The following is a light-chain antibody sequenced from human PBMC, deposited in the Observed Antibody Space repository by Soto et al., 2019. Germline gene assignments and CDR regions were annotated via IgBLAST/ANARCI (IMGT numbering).Light chain of an antibody. CDR2: EVS. V-gene: IGLV2-14*01. CDR1: SSDVGVYNY. CDR3: SSYTSSSFVV. J-gene: IGLJ2*01. Sequence: QSALTQPASVSGSPGQSITISCTGTSSDVGVYNYVSWYQQHPGKAPKLMIYEVSNRPSGVSNRFSGSKSGNTASLTISGLQAEDEADYYCSSYTSSSFVVFGGGTKLTVL.